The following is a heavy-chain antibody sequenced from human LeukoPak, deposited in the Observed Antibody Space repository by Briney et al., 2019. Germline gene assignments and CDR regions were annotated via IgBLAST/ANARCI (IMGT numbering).Heavy chain of an antibody. CDR2: ISSSGSVI. J-gene: IGHJ3*01. D-gene: IGHD3-22*01. V-gene: IGHV3-48*03. CDR1: GFLFSTYE. CDR3: ARIGNYYDSSGYYLEGAFDL. Sequence: GGSLRLSCAASGFLFSTYEMSWVRQAPGEGLEWLSYISSSGSVIYYTDSVKGRFTISRDNAKNSLYLQMNSLRAEDTAVYYCARIGNYYDSSGYYLEGAFDLWGQGTMVTVSS.